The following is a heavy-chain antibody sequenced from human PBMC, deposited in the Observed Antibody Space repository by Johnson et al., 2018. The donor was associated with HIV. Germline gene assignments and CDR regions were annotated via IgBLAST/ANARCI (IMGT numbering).Heavy chain of an antibody. CDR1: GFTFSSYA. CDR3: ARDWEGYAFDI. D-gene: IGHD1-26*01. V-gene: IGHV3-30-3*01. CDR2: ISYDGSNK. J-gene: IGHJ3*02. Sequence: QVQLVESGGGLAKPAWSLRLSCAASGFTFSSYAMHWVRQAPGKGLEWVSVISYDGSNKYYADSVKGPFTISRDNSKNTLDLQMNRLRAQDTAVYYCARDWEGYAFDIWGQGTMVTVSS.